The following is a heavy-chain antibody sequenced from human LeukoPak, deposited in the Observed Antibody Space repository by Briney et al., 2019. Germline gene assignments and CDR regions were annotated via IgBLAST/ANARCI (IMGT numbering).Heavy chain of an antibody. CDR1: GGSISSYY. CDR3: ARGNYGDYGGYYYMDV. CDR2: IYYGGST. Sequence: PSETLSLTCTVSGGSISSYYWSWIRQPQGKGLEWIGYIYYGGSTNYNPSLKSRVTISVDTSKNQFSLKLSSVTAADTAVYYCARGNYGDYGGYYYMDVWGKGTTVTVSS. J-gene: IGHJ6*03. V-gene: IGHV4-59*01. D-gene: IGHD4-17*01.